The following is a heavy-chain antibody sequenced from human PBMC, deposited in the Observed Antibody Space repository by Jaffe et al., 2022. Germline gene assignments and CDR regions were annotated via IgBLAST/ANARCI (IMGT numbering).Heavy chain of an antibody. D-gene: IGHD2-15*01. J-gene: IGHJ6*03. V-gene: IGHV1-18*01. CDR1: GYTFTSYG. Sequence: QVQLVQSGAEVKKPGASVKVSCKASGYTFTSYGISWVRQAPGQGLEWMGWISAYNGNTNYAQKLQGRVTMTTDTSTSTAYMELRSLRSDDTAVYYCARDRPRYCSGGSCYHYYYYMDVWGKGTTVTVSS. CDR3: ARDRPRYCSGGSCYHYYYYMDV. CDR2: ISAYNGNT.